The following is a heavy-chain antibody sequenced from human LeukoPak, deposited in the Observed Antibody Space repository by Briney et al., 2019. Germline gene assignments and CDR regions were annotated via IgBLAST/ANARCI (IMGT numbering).Heavy chain of an antibody. CDR2: TNPNSGGT. V-gene: IGHV1-2*02. J-gene: IGHJ4*02. CDR1: GYTFTGYY. Sequence: ASVKVSCKASGYTFTGYYMHWVRQAPGQGLEWMGWTNPNSGGTNYAQKFQGRVTMTRDTSISTAYMELSRLRSDDTAVYYCARVVEDWGTQFFDYWGQGTLVTVSS. CDR3: ARVVEDWGTQFFDY. D-gene: IGHD3/OR15-3a*01.